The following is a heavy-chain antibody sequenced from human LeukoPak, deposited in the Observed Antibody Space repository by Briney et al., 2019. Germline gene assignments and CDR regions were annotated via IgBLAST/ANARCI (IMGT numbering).Heavy chain of an antibody. J-gene: IGHJ1*01. CDR3: ARGTATTGGYFQH. D-gene: IGHD1-1*01. V-gene: IGHV3-48*02. CDR1: GFTFSTYI. Sequence: GGSLRLSCVASGFTFSTYIMNWVRQAPGKGLEWVSYISSDSTTMNYADSVRGLFIISRDNAKSSLFLQMNSLRDEDTAVYYCARGTATTGGYFQHCGPGTLVTVSS. CDR2: ISSDSTTM.